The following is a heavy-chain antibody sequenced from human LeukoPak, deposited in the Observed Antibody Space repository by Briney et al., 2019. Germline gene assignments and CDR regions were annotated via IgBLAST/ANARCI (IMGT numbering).Heavy chain of an antibody. Sequence: SETLSLTCTVSGGSISSGGYYWSWIRQHLGKGLEWIGYIYYSGSTYYNPSLKSRVTISVDTSKNQFSLKLSSVTAADTAVYYCARDTMMVLEGYYYYGMDVWGQGTTVTVSS. D-gene: IGHD3-22*01. CDR2: IYYSGST. CDR3: ARDTMMVLEGYYYYGMDV. V-gene: IGHV4-31*03. J-gene: IGHJ6*02. CDR1: GGSISSGGYY.